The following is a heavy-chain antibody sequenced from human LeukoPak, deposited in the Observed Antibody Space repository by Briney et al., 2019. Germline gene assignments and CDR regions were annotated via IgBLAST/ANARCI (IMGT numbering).Heavy chain of an antibody. V-gene: IGHV4-34*01. CDR2: INHSGST. Sequence: SETPSLTCAVYGGSFSGYYWSWIRQPPGKGLEWIGEINHSGSTNYNPSLKSRVTISVDTSKNQFSLKLSSVTAADTAVYYCARDRFWSGYYLDYWGQGTLVTVSS. J-gene: IGHJ4*02. CDR3: ARDRFWSGYYLDY. D-gene: IGHD3-3*01. CDR1: GGSFSGYY.